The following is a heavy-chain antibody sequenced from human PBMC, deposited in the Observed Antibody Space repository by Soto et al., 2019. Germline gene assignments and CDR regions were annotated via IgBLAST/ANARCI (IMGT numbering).Heavy chain of an antibody. CDR2: ISGGGDNT. CDR1: GFTFSNYA. CDR3: AKERLPRGFAY. J-gene: IGHJ4*02. Sequence: PGGSLRLSCEASGFTFSNYAMNWVRQAPGKGLEWVLGISGGGDNTYYADSVKGRFTISRDNSKNTVFLQMNSLRAEDTAVYYCAKERLPRGFAYWGQGTLVTVSS. V-gene: IGHV3-23*01. D-gene: IGHD2-15*01.